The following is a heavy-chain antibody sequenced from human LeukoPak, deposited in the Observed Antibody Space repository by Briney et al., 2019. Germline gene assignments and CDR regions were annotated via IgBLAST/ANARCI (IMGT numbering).Heavy chain of an antibody. J-gene: IGHJ4*02. V-gene: IGHV4-30-4*08. CDR1: GGSISSGDYY. Sequence: SETLSLTCTVSGGSISSGDYYWSWIRQPPGKGLEWIGYIYYSGSTYYNPSLKSRVTISVDTSKNQFSLKLTSVTAADTADYYCASGRDYCSAGACYLHYWGQGTLVTVSS. CDR2: IYYSGST. CDR3: ASGRDYCSAGACYLHY. D-gene: IGHD2-15*01.